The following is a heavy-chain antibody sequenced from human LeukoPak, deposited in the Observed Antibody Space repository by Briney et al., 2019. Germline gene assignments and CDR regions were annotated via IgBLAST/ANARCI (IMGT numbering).Heavy chain of an antibody. Sequence: PSETLSLTCTVSGASVSSYYWSWIRQPAGKGLEWIGRIYTIGSTNYNPSLKSRVTMSVDTSKNQFSLRLSSVSAADTALYYCTRDNGGDWYAFGIWGRGTVVTVSS. CDR3: TRDNGGDWYAFGI. V-gene: IGHV4-4*07. CDR1: GASVSSYY. J-gene: IGHJ3*02. D-gene: IGHD2-21*02. CDR2: IYTIGST.